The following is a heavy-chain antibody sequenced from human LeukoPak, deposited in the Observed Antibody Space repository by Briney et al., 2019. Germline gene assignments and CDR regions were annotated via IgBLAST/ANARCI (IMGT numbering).Heavy chain of an antibody. Sequence: SETLSLTCAVYGGSFSGYYWSWIRQPPGKGLEWIGEINHSGSTNYNPSLKSRVTISVDTSKNQFSLKLSSVTAADTAVYYCARQWSTVTIDYWGQGTLVTVS. CDR3: ARQWSTVTIDY. CDR2: INHSGST. V-gene: IGHV4-34*01. D-gene: IGHD4-17*01. J-gene: IGHJ4*02. CDR1: GGSFSGYY.